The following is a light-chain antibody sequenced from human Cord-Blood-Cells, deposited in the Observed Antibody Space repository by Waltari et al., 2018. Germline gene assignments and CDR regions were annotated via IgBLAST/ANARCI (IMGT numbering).Light chain of an antibody. Sequence: DIQMTQSPSYLSTSVGDRLTITCRASQSISSYLNWYQQKPGKAPKLLIYAASSLQSGVPSRFSGSGSETDFTLTISSLQPEDFATYYCQQSYSTLTFGPGTKVDIK. CDR3: QQSYSTLT. V-gene: IGKV1-39*01. J-gene: IGKJ3*01. CDR1: QSISSY. CDR2: AAS.